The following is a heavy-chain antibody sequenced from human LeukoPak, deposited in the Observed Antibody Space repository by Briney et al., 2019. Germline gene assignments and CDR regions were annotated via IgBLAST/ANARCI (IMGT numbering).Heavy chain of an antibody. CDR2: IYSSGST. CDR3: ARDQGTVIVPTAIGWFDP. V-gene: IGHV4-4*08. CDR1: GGSMRSYF. D-gene: IGHD2-2*02. J-gene: IGHJ5*02. Sequence: PSETLSLTCTVSGGSMRSYFWNWIRQPPGKGLEWIGRIYSSGSTNYNPSLKSRVTISVDTSKNQFSLKLRSVTAADTAVYYCARDQGTVIVPTAIGWFDPWGQGTLVTVSS.